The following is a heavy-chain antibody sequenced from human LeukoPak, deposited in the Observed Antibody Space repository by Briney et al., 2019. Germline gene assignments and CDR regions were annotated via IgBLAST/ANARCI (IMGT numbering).Heavy chain of an antibody. V-gene: IGHV3-30-3*01. CDR1: GFTFSSYA. Sequence: PGGSLRLSCVVSGFTFSSYAMHWVRQAPGKGLEWVAVISYDGSNKYYADSVKGRFTISRDNSKNTLYLQMNSLRAEDTAVYYCARDPVLAVAAYFDYWGQGTLVTVSS. J-gene: IGHJ4*02. D-gene: IGHD6-19*01. CDR3: ARDPVLAVAAYFDY. CDR2: ISYDGSNK.